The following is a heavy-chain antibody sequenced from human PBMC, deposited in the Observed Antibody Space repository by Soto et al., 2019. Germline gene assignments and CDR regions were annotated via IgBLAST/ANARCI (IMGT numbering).Heavy chain of an antibody. D-gene: IGHD2-2*01. V-gene: IGHV5-51*01. J-gene: IGHJ3*01. Sequence: GESLKISCKASGYIFYNYWIGLVRHIPGKGLEWMGIIYPGDSDTRYSPSFQGQVTISADTSTNTAYLQWSRLKASDSAMYFCARPSAVRSIYAFDLWGQGTSVTVSS. CDR3: ARPSAVRSIYAFDL. CDR1: GYIFYNYW. CDR2: IYPGDSDT.